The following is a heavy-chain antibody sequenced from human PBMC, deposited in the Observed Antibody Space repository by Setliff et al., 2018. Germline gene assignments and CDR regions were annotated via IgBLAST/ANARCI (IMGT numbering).Heavy chain of an antibody. V-gene: IGHV3-7*01. J-gene: IGHJ4*02. CDR3: FGAGTCSY. Sequence: LRLSCTASGFSYSNCWVSWVRQAPGKGLEWLASINPHASEKYYADSVKGRFTISRDNAKNSLSPQMNNLRTEDTAVYYCFGAGTCSYWGQGTLVTVSS. CDR1: GFSYSNCW. D-gene: IGHD3-10*01. CDR2: INPHASEK.